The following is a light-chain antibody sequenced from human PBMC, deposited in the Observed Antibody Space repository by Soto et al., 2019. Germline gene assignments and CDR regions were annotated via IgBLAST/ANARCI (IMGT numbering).Light chain of an antibody. CDR2: EVS. Sequence: QSALTQPPSASGSPGQSVTISCAGTSSDVGGYNYVSWYQQHPGKAPKLIIYEVSRWPSRVPDRFSASKSGNTASLTVSGLQADDEADYYCSSCTGTKNVIFGGGTKLTVL. CDR1: SSDVGGYNY. V-gene: IGLV2-8*01. CDR3: SSCTGTKNVI. J-gene: IGLJ2*01.